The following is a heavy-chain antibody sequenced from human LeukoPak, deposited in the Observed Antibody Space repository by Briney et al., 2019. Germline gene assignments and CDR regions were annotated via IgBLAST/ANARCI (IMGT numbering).Heavy chain of an antibody. Sequence: PSETLSLTCTVSGGSISVSSYYWAWIRQPPGEGLEWIGSLYYSGSTYYNPSLKSRLVMSVDTSKNQFSLRLSSVTAADTALYYCMRSSKGAFDIWGQGTMVTVSS. V-gene: IGHV4-39*07. CDR2: LYYSGST. J-gene: IGHJ3*02. CDR1: GGSISVSSYY. CDR3: MRSSKGAFDI.